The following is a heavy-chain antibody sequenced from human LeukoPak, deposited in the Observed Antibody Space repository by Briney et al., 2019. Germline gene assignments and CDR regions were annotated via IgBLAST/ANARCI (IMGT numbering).Heavy chain of an antibody. CDR1: GYTFTSYY. J-gene: IGHJ4*02. CDR2: INPSGGST. V-gene: IGHV1-46*01. D-gene: IGHD3-10*01. Sequence: ASVKVSCKASGYTFTSYYMHWVRQAPGQGLEWMGIINPSGGSTTYAQKFQGRVTMTRDMSTSTVYMDLSSLRSEDTAVYYCARDFYGSGSYFGYWGQGTLVTVSS. CDR3: ARDFYGSGSYFGY.